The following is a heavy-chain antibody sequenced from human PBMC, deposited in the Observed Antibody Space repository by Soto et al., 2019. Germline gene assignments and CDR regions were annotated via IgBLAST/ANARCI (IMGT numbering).Heavy chain of an antibody. CDR1: GYTFTSYY. D-gene: IGHD2-2*02. CDR2: INPSGGST. J-gene: IGHJ6*02. Sequence: ASVKVSCKASGYTFTSYYMHWVRQAPGQGLEWMGIINPSGGSTSYAQKFQGRVTMTRDTSTSTVYMELSSLRSEDTAAYYCARESCSSTSCYTSTVVPVDYYYYGMDVWGQGTTVTVSS. CDR3: ARESCSSTSCYTSTVVPVDYYYYGMDV. V-gene: IGHV1-46*01.